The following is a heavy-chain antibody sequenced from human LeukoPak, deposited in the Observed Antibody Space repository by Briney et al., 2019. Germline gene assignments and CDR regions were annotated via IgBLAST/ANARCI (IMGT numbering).Heavy chain of an antibody. CDR1: GFTFSNYG. Sequence: GGSLRLSCAASGFTFSNYGMHWVRQAPGRGLEWVAVISNDGSNNYYADSVKGRFTISRDDSKNTLYLQMNSLRTEDAAVYYCANEGFLTVYPLDYWGQGTLVTVSS. V-gene: IGHV3-30*18. CDR2: ISNDGSNN. D-gene: IGHD3-9*01. J-gene: IGHJ4*02. CDR3: ANEGFLTVYPLDY.